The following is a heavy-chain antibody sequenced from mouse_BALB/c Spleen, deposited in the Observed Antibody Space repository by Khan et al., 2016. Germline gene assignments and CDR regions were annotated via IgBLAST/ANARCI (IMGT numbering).Heavy chain of an antibody. CDR2: IRLKSNNYAT. V-gene: IGHV6-6*02. J-gene: IGHJ4*01. CDR3: AEQEYHYTLEV. Sequence: EVKLEESGGGLVQPGGSMKLSCVASGFTFSNYWMNWVRQSPEKGLEWVAEIRLKSNNYATHYAESVKGRFTISRDDSKSSVYLQMNNLRAEDTGIYHSAEQEYHYTLEVWGQRPPVTVS. CDR1: GFTFSNYW.